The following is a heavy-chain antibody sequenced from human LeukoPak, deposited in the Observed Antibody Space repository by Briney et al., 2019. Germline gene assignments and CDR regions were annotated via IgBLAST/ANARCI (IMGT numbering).Heavy chain of an antibody. J-gene: IGHJ4*02. D-gene: IGHD6-19*01. CDR2: IFYSGST. CDR1: SGSISTSNYY. CDR3: ARGVAVAGFNS. Sequence: PSETLSLTCTVSSGSISTSNYYWGWVRQPPGKALEWIGNIFYSGSTYYSPSLKSRVTISLDTSRNQFSLKLNSVTAADTAVYYCARGVAVAGFNSWGQGTLVIVSS. V-gene: IGHV4-39*07.